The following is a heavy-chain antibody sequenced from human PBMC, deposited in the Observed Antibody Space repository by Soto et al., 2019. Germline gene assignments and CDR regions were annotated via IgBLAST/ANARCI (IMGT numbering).Heavy chain of an antibody. J-gene: IGHJ6*02. D-gene: IGHD2-21*02. CDR2: INPSGST. CDR1: GGSFSGYY. V-gene: IGHV4-34*01. Sequence: GPRTGTPSETLSLTCAVYGGSFSGYYWSWIRQPPGKGLEWIGEINPSGSTNYTPSLKSRVTISVDTAKNQFSLKLSSVTAADTAVYYCARQPKARDDYYYVMDFWGQGTTVTVSS. CDR3: ARQPKARDDYYYVMDF.